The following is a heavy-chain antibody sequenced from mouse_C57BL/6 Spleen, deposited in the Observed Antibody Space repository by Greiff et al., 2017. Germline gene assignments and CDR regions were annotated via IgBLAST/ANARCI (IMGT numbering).Heavy chain of an antibody. V-gene: IGHV5-17*01. CDR3: ARSAELDWYFDV. CDR2: ISSGSSTI. D-gene: IGHD3-1*01. Sequence: EVKVVESGGGLVKPGGSLKLSCAASGFTFSDYGMHWVRQAPEKGLEWVAYISSGSSTIYYADTVKGRFTISRDNAKNTLFLQMTSLRSEDTAMYYCARSAELDWYFDVWGTGTTVTVSS. CDR1: GFTFSDYG. J-gene: IGHJ1*03.